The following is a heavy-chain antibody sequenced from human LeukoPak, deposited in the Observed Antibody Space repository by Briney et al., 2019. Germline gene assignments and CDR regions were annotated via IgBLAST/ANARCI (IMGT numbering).Heavy chain of an antibody. Sequence: ASVKVSCKASGYTFTSYDINWVRQATGQGLERMGWMNPNSGNTGYAQKFQGRITMTRNTSISTAYMELGSLRYEDTAVYYCARGYSSGWFNYYYYYMDVWCKGTTVTVSS. V-gene: IGHV1-8*01. CDR2: MNPNSGNT. CDR3: ARGYSSGWFNYYYYYMDV. CDR1: GYTFTSYD. D-gene: IGHD6-19*01. J-gene: IGHJ6*03.